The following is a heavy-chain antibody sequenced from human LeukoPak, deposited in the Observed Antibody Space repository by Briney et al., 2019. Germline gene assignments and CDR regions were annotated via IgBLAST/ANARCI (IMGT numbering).Heavy chain of an antibody. CDR1: GGSISSYY. J-gene: IGHJ5*02. V-gene: IGHV4-59*08. CDR3: ARATGYYLTVNWFDP. D-gene: IGHD3-9*01. CDR2: IYYSGST. Sequence: PSETLSLTCTVSGGSISSYYWSWIRQPPGKGLEWVGYIYYSGSTNYNPSLKSRVTISLDTSKNRCFLKLSAVTAADTAVYYWARATGYYLTVNWFDPWGEGTLVTVSS.